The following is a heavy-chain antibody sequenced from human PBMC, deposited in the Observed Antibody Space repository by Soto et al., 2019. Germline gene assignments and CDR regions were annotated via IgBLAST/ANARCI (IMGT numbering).Heavy chain of an antibody. CDR3: AKDPGHLGYSSTFDY. D-gene: IGHD5-18*01. V-gene: IGHV3-30*18. J-gene: IGHJ4*02. CDR1: GFTFSSYG. Sequence: VGSLRLSCAASGFTFSSYGMHWVRQAPGKGLEWVAVISYDGSNKYYADSVKGRFTISRDNSKNTLYLQMNSLRAEDTAVYYCAKDPGHLGYSSTFDYWGQGTLVTVSS. CDR2: ISYDGSNK.